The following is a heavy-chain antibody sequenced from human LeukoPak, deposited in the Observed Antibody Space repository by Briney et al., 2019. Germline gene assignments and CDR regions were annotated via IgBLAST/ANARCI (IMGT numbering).Heavy chain of an antibody. V-gene: IGHV3-74*01. CDR3: ARNYGRAYYYYYMDV. D-gene: IGHD2-15*01. CDR2: IDEFGSVT. CDR1: GFTFSSYW. J-gene: IGHJ6*03. Sequence: GGSLRLSCAASGFTFSSYWMHWVRQVPGKGLAWVSRIDEFGSVTNSADSVQGRFSISRDNAKNALYLQMNSLRAEDTAVYYCARNYGRAYYYYYMDVWGKGTTVTVSS.